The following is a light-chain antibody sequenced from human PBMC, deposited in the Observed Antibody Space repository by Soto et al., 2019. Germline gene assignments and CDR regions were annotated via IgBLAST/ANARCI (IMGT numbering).Light chain of an antibody. V-gene: IGKV3-20*01. CDR3: QQYGSSPLT. Sequence: EIVLTQSPGTLSLSPGERATLSCRASQSVSSSYLAWYQQKPGQAHRLLIYGASSRATGNPDRFSGSGSGTDFTLTISRLEPEDFAVYYCQQYGSSPLTFGGGTKVEIK. CDR2: GAS. J-gene: IGKJ4*01. CDR1: QSVSSSY.